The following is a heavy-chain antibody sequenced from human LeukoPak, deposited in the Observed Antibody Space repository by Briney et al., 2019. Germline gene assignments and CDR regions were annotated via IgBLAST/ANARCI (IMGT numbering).Heavy chain of an antibody. D-gene: IGHD3-9*01. CDR2: ISSSGSTI. Sequence: SGGSLRLPCAASGFTFSSYEMNWVRQAPGKGLEWVSYISSSGSTIYYANSVKGRFTISRDNAKNSLYLQMNSLRAEDTAVYYCAREGYDILTGYSLYGMDVWGQGTTVTVSS. J-gene: IGHJ6*02. CDR1: GFTFSSYE. CDR3: AREGYDILTGYSLYGMDV. V-gene: IGHV3-48*03.